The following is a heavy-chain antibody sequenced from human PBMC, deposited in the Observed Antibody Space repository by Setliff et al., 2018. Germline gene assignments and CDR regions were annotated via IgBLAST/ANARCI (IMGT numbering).Heavy chain of an antibody. CDR2: IDQSGSG. CDR3: ARRWNFGPYGSGIHDGFDM. V-gene: IGHV4-34*01. D-gene: IGHD3-10*01. CDR1: GESFDTYY. J-gene: IGHJ3*02. Sequence: PSETLSLTCNVYGESFDTYYWSWIRQPPGKGLEWFGEIDQSGSGDYNPSFKGRFTISVDTSKKQFSLTLSSVTAADTAVYYCARRWNFGPYGSGIHDGFDMWGQGTMVTVSS.